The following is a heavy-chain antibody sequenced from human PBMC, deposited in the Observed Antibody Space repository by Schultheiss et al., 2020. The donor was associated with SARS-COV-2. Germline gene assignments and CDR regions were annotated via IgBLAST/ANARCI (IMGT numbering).Heavy chain of an antibody. Sequence: ASVKVSCKASGYSLTGHHMHWVRQAPGQEFEWMGWINPNSGDTNYAQKFQGRVTMTRDASINTAYMELSGLTSDDTAVYYCARDGSAGYDYWGQGTLVTVSS. CDR1: GYSLTGHH. V-gene: IGHV1-2*02. J-gene: IGHJ4*02. CDR3: ARDGSAGYDY. D-gene: IGHD6-25*01. CDR2: INPNSGDT.